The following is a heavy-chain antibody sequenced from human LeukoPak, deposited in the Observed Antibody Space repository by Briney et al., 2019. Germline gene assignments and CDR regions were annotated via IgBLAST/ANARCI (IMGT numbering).Heavy chain of an antibody. V-gene: IGHV1-18*01. CDR2: VNTENGDT. Sequence: GASVKVSCKASGYTFTSYGISWVRQAPGQGLEWMGWVNTENGDTKYAHNVQGRVAMTADTTTNSAYMELRSLRSDDTAKYYCARVLSRRSSGVDSWGQGTLVTVS. J-gene: IGHJ4*02. CDR1: GYTFTSYG. D-gene: IGHD3-10*01. CDR3: ARVLSRRSSGVDS.